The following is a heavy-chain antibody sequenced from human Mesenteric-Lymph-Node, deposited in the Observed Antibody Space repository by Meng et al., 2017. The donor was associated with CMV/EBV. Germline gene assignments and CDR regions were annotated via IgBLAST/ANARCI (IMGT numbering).Heavy chain of an antibody. CDR2: INNDAGDQ. CDR3: ANRALGGYFDWLLFY. D-gene: IGHD3-9*01. J-gene: IGHJ4*02. CDR1: GDAFASYA. V-gene: IGHV7-4-1*02. Sequence: SGDAFASYAMNWVQQAPGQGLEWMERINNDAGDQAYARGFTGRFVFSLDTSVSTAYLQISGLKAEDTAVYYCANRALGGYFDWLLFYWGQGTLVTVSS.